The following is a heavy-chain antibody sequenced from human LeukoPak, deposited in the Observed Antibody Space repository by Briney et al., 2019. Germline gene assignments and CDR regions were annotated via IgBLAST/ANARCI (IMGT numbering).Heavy chain of an antibody. V-gene: IGHV3-21*01. J-gene: IGHJ4*02. D-gene: IGHD2-2*01. CDR2: ISSGITYI. Sequence: GGSLRLSCAASGFTFSSYSMTWVRQAPGKGLEWVSSISSGITYIYYADSVKGRFTISRDNTKNSLYLQMNSLRAEDTAVYYCARDRTAGRSRVVVVPWGQGTPFTVSS. CDR1: GFTFSSYS. CDR3: ARDRTAGRSRVVVVP.